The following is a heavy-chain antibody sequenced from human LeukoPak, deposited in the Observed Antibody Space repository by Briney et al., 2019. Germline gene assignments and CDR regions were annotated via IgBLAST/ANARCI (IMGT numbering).Heavy chain of an antibody. D-gene: IGHD6-6*01. J-gene: IGHJ3*01. V-gene: IGHV3-7*03. Sequence: GGSLRLSCAASGFTFSSYAMSWARQAPGKGLEWVASINSDGSEGYYADVVKGRFTISRDNAKNSLYLQINSLRAEDTAVYYCARSSYSSSSSVWGQGTMVTVSS. CDR3: ARSSYSSSSSV. CDR1: GFTFSSYA. CDR2: INSDGSEG.